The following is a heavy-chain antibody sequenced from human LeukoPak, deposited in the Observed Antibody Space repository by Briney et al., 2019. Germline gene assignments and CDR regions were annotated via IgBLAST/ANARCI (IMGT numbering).Heavy chain of an antibody. Sequence: SETLSLTCTVSGGSISSGSYYWSWIRQPAGTGLEWIGRIYSSGSTNYKYSLKSRVTISVDTAKNQFSLKLSSVTAADTAVYYCARDVYYYDSSGYHLFDYWGQGTLVTVSS. V-gene: IGHV4-61*02. D-gene: IGHD3-22*01. CDR2: IYSSGST. J-gene: IGHJ4*02. CDR3: ARDVYYYDSSGYHLFDY. CDR1: GGSISSGSYY.